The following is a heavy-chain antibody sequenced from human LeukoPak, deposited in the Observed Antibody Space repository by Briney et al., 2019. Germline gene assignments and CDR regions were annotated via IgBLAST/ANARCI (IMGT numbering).Heavy chain of an antibody. CDR3: AGVPIRGLRYFDWSLQH. D-gene: IGHD3-9*01. Sequence: SVKVSCKASGGTFSSYAISWVRQAPGQGLEWMGGIIPIFGTANYAQKFQGRVTITADESTSTAYMELSSLRSEDTAVYYCAGVPIRGLRYFDWSLQHWGQGTLVTVSS. V-gene: IGHV1-69*01. CDR1: GGTFSSYA. J-gene: IGHJ1*01. CDR2: IIPIFGTA.